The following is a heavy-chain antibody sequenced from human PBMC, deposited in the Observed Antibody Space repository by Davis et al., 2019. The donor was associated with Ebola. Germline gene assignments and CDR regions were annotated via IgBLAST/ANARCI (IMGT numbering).Heavy chain of an antibody. V-gene: IGHV6-1*01. J-gene: IGHJ4*02. CDR1: GDSVYGHNGA. CDR3: ARGWLRSAFDQ. Sequence: HSQTLSLTCAISGDSVYGHNGAWNWIRQSPSRGLEWLGRTYYSSKWYNESALSVKSRITISADTAKNQLSLHLNSVTPEDTAVYYCARGWLRSAFDQWGQGTLVTVSS. CDR2: TYYSSKWYN. D-gene: IGHD5-12*01.